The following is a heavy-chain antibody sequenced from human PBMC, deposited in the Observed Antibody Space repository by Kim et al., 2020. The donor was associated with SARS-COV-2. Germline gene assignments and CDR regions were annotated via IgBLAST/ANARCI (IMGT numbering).Heavy chain of an antibody. V-gene: IGHV3-33*01. J-gene: IGHJ5*02. CDR3: ARGKGSSWYEDWFDP. D-gene: IGHD6-13*01. Sequence: ADSVQGRFTISRDNSKTTLYLQMNSLRAEDTAVYYCARGKGSSWYEDWFDPWGQGTLVTVSS.